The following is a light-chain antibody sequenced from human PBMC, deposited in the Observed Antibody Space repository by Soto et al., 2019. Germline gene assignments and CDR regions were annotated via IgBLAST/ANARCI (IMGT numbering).Light chain of an antibody. CDR1: QGIKTF. CDR2: TAS. CDR3: QQVNNYPIT. J-gene: IGKJ5*01. Sequence: DVQLTQSPSFLSASVGDRVTITCRASQGIKTFLAWYQQKPGKAPNLLIYTASTLQTGVPSRFSGSGSGTEFTHTINGLQPEDFAIYYCQQVNNYPITFGQGTRLEIK. V-gene: IGKV1-9*01.